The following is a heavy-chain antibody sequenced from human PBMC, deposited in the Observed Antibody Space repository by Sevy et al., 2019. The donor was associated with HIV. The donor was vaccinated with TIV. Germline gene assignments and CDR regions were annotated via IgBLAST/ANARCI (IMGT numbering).Heavy chain of an antibody. V-gene: IGHV2-5*01. Sequence: SGPTLINPTQTLTLTCTFSGFSLTPSGVGVGWIRQPPGKALEWLALIYWYDDKRYSQSLKSRLTITKDTSKNQVVLTMTNMDTVDTATYYCAQRPDNYGILTGYFSNWFDPWGQGTLVTVSS. J-gene: IGHJ5*02. CDR3: AQRPDNYGILTGYFSNWFDP. CDR1: GFSLTPSGVG. CDR2: IYWYDDK. D-gene: IGHD3-9*01.